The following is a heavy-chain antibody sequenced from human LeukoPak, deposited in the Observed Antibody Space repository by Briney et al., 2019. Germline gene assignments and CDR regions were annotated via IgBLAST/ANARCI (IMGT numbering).Heavy chain of an antibody. Sequence: ASVKVSCKASGYTFIAYYMHWVRQAPGQGLEWMGWINPNSGGTDYAQKFQGRVTMTRDTSIDTAYMELSRLTSDDTAVYYCARDRITDCSTTSCTIANWFDPWGQGTLVTVSS. D-gene: IGHD2-2*01. V-gene: IGHV1-2*02. J-gene: IGHJ5*02. CDR2: INPNSGGT. CDR3: ARDRITDCSTTSCTIANWFDP. CDR1: GYTFIAYY.